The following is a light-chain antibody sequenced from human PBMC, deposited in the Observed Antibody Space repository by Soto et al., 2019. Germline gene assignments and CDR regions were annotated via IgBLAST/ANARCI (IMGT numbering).Light chain of an antibody. CDR2: STS. V-gene: IGLV7-43*01. CDR3: LLYYGGAYV. J-gene: IGLJ1*01. CDR1: TGAVTSGYY. Sequence: QAVVTQEPSLTVSPGGTVTLTCASSTGAVTSGYYPNWFQQKPGQAPRPLIYSTSNKHSWTPARFSGSLLGGKAALTLSGXXXXXEAEYYCLLYYGGAYVFGTGTKVTVL.